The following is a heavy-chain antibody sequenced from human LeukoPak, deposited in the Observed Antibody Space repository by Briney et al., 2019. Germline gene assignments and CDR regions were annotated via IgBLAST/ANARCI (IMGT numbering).Heavy chain of an antibody. D-gene: IGHD3-3*01. Sequence: GGSLRLSCVASGFTFGKYWMSWVRQAPGKGLEWVANIKLDGSEKNYVDSVKGRFTISRDNTKDSLYLQMNSLRVVDTAVFYCARDQYDTWSRRGNFDSWGQGTLVIVSS. V-gene: IGHV3-7*03. CDR1: GFTFGKYW. CDR3: ARDQYDTWSRRGNFDS. J-gene: IGHJ4*02. CDR2: IKLDGSEK.